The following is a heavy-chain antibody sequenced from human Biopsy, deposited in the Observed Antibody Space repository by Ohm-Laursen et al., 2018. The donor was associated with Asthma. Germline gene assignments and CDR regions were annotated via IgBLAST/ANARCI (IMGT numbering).Heavy chain of an antibody. CDR2: ISKDASTQ. CDR3: VRDGTDDAFDI. CDR1: GFSVSNFA. D-gene: IGHD1-1*01. V-gene: IGHV3-30*01. Sequence: SLRLSCAASGFSVSNFAIHWVRQAPGKGLEWVGVISKDASTQDYADSVKGRFTMARDNSKNTLDLQMNSLREEDTAVYYCVRDGTDDAFDIWGQGTVVSVSS. J-gene: IGHJ3*02.